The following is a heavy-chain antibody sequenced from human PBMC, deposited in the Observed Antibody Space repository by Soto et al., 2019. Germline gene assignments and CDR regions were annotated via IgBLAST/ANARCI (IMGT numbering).Heavy chain of an antibody. Sequence: PGGSLRLSCAASGFTFSSYGMHWVRQAPGKGLEWVAVIWYDGSNKYYADSVKGRFTISRDNSKNTLYLQMNSLRAEDTAVYYCARGAIYYYYMDVWGKGTTVTVS. CDR3: ARGAIYYYYMDV. CDR1: GFTFSSYG. J-gene: IGHJ6*03. CDR2: IWYDGSNK. V-gene: IGHV3-33*01.